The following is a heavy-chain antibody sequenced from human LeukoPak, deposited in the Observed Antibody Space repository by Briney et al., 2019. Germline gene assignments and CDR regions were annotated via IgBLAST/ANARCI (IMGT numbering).Heavy chain of an antibody. V-gene: IGHV3-23*01. CDR3: AKGLHYNILTGFRREYYFDS. Sequence: GGSLRLSCAASGFTLSTYATSWVRQTPGKGLEWVAATSSSDAGTYHADSVKGRFTISRDNSKNTLYLQMNSLRAEDTAIYYCAKGLHYNILTGFRREYYFDSWGQGTLVTVSS. J-gene: IGHJ4*02. CDR2: TSSSDAGT. CDR1: GFTLSTYA. D-gene: IGHD3-9*01.